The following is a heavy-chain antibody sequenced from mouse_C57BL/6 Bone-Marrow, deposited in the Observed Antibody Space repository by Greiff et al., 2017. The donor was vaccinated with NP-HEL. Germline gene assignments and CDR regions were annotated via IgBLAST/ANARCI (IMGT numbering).Heavy chain of an antibody. Sequence: EVQVVESEGGLVQPGSSMKLSCTASGFTFSDYYMAWVRQVPEKGLEWVANINYDGSSTYYLDSLKSRFIISRDNAKNILYLQMSSLKSEDTATYYCARAYMRSAWFAYWGQGTLVTVSA. CDR2: INYDGSST. D-gene: IGHD1-3*01. CDR1: GFTFSDYY. CDR3: ARAYMRSAWFAY. J-gene: IGHJ3*01. V-gene: IGHV5-16*01.